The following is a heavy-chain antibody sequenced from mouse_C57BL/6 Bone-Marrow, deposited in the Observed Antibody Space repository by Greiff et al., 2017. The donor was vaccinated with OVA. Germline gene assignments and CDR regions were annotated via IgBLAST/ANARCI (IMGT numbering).Heavy chain of an antibody. Sequence: VQLQQSGAELVRPGASVKLSCTASGFNIKDDYMHWVKQRPEQGLEWIGWIDPENGDTEYASKFQDKATITADTSSNTAYLQLSSLTSEDTAVYYCTAIYYYGSSSYGFDYWGQGTTLTVSS. CDR2: IDPENGDT. D-gene: IGHD1-1*01. J-gene: IGHJ2*01. CDR1: GFNIKDDY. CDR3: TAIYYYGSSSYGFDY. V-gene: IGHV14-4*01.